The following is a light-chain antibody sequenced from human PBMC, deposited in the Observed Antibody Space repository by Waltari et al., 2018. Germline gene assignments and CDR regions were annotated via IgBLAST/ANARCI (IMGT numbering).Light chain of an antibody. J-gene: IGLJ2*01. Sequence: QSAPAQPRSVSGSPGQSVTISGTGTSREVGGYNYFSWYQQHPGKAPKLMIYDVSKRPSGVPDRFSGSKSGNTASLTVSGLQTEDEADYYCCSYAGSYTVFGGGTKLTVL. V-gene: IGLV2-11*01. CDR2: DVS. CDR1: SREVGGYNY. CDR3: CSYAGSYTV.